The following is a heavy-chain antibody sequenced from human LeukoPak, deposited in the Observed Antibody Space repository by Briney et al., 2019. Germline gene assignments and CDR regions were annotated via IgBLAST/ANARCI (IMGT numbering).Heavy chain of an antibody. CDR2: INPSGGTT. V-gene: IGHV1-46*01. CDR3: ARGRILGATRGYFDP. CDR1: GYTFTTYY. Sequence: ASVKVSCKASGYTFTTYYMHWVRQAPGQGLEWMGIINPSGGTTVYAQKFQGRVTMTRDTSTSTVYMDLSSLRSEDTAVYYCARGRILGATRGYFDPWGQGTLITVSS. J-gene: IGHJ5*02. D-gene: IGHD1-26*01.